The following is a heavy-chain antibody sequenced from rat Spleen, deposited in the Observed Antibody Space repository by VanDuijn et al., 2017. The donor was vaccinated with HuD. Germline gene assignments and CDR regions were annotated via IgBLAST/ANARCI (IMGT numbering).Heavy chain of an antibody. CDR3: ARHTTIAATGYYWYFDF. V-gene: IGHV5-27*01. J-gene: IGHJ1*01. CDR1: GFTFSNYY. D-gene: IGHD1-2*01. CDR2: ISTGGGST. Sequence: EVQLVESGGDLVQPGRSLKLSCAASGFTFSNYYMAWVRQTPTTGLEWVAYISTGGGSTYYRDSVKGRFTISRNNAKSTLYLQMDSLRSEDTATYYCARHTTIAATGYYWYFDFWGPGTMVTVSS.